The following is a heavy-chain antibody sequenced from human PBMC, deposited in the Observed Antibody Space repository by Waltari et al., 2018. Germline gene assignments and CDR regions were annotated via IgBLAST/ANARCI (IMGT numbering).Heavy chain of an antibody. CDR1: GCTFSSYG. CDR3: AKVSGSIRDRRGSPPGDY. V-gene: IGHV3-30*18. J-gene: IGHJ4*02. Sequence: QVHLVESGGGVVQPGRSLRLSCAASGCTFSSYGMHWVRQAPGKGLEWVALISYDGSNKYYADSVKGRFTISRDNSKNTLYLQMSSLRAEDTAVYYCAKVSGSIRDRRGSPPGDYWGQGTLVTVSS. CDR2: ISYDGSNK. D-gene: IGHD3-10*01.